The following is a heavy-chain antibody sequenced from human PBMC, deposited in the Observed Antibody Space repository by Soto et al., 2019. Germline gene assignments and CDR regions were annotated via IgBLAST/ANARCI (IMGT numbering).Heavy chain of an antibody. V-gene: IGHV3-23*01. J-gene: IGHJ6*02. CDR3: AKLPVMDV. Sequence: PGGSLRFSCAASGSIFSSYAMSWVRQAPGKGLEWVSGVSGSGDSTYYADSVKGRFTISRDNSKNTLYLQMNSLRAEDTAVYYCAKLPVMDVWGQGTTVTVSS. CDR2: VSGSGDST. CDR1: GSIFSSYA.